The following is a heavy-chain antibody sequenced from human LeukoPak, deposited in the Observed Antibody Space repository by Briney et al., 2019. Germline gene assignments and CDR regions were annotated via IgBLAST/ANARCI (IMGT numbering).Heavy chain of an antibody. V-gene: IGHV2-5*02. Sequence: SGPTLVKPRQTLTLTCTFSGFSLSTRGMGVGWFRQLPGKALEWLTLIYWDDDKRYSQSLSSRLAITKDTSKNQVVLTMTNVDPMDTATYYCAHTPSFTYWGQGTLVTVSS. D-gene: IGHD2-21*01. J-gene: IGHJ4*02. CDR2: IYWDDDK. CDR1: GFSLSTRGMG. CDR3: AHTPSFTY.